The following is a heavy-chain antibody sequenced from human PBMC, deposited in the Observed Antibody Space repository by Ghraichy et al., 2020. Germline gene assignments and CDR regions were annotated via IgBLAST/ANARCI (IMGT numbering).Heavy chain of an antibody. J-gene: IGHJ6*02. V-gene: IGHV3-21*01. D-gene: IGHD3-9*01. Sequence: LSLTCAASGFTFSSYSMNWVRQAPGKGLEWVSSISSSSSYIYYADSVKGRFTISRDNAKNSLYLQMNSLRAEDTAVYYCARNFYDILTGIVYGMDVWGQGTTVTVSS. CDR1: GFTFSSYS. CDR2: ISSSSSYI. CDR3: ARNFYDILTGIVYGMDV.